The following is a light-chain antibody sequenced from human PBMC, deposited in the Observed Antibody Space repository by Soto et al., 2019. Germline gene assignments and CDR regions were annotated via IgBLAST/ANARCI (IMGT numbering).Light chain of an antibody. V-gene: IGLV2-14*01. CDR2: DVS. J-gene: IGLJ3*02. CDR1: SSDVGGYNY. Sequence: QSALTQPASVSGSPGQSITISCTGTSSDVGGYNYVSWYQQHPGKAPKPMIYDVSNRPSGVSNRFSGSKSGNTASLTISGPQAEDEADYYCSSYTSSSPWVFGGGTKLTVL. CDR3: SSYTSSSPWV.